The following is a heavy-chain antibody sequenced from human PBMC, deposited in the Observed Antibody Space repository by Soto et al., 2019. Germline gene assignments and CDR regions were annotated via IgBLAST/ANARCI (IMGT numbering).Heavy chain of an antibody. CDR2: IYYSGST. CDR3: ARLPLGYCSGGSCYGWFDP. Sequence: SETLSLTCTVSGGSISSYYWSWIRQPPGKGLEWIGYIYYSGSTNYNPSLKSRVTISVDTSKNQFSLKLSSVTAADTAVYYCARLPLGYCSGGSCYGWFDPWGQGTLVTVSS. V-gene: IGHV4-59*01. D-gene: IGHD2-15*01. J-gene: IGHJ5*02. CDR1: GGSISSYY.